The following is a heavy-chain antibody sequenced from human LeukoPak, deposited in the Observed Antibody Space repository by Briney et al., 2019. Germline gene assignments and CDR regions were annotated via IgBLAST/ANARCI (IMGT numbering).Heavy chain of an antibody. Sequence: SQTLSLTCSVSGGSISSDTYYWSWIRQPAGKGLEWIGLIYSSGTTKYNPSLKSRVTLSLDTSKNQFSLNLSSVTATDTAVYYCARGRVVEPVAVGAARFPYALDIWGQGRMVTVSS. CDR3: ARGRVVEPVAVGAARFPYALDI. CDR2: IYSSGTT. CDR1: GGSISSDTYY. D-gene: IGHD6-6*01. J-gene: IGHJ3*02. V-gene: IGHV4-61*02.